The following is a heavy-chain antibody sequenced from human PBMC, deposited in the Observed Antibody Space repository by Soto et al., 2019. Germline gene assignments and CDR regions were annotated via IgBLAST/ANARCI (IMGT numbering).Heavy chain of an antibody. V-gene: IGHV4-39*01. J-gene: IGHJ5*02. Sequence: SETLSLTCTVSGGSISSGSYFWGWIRQPPGKGLEWIGSIYYSGSTSYNPSLRSQVTMSVDTSKNQLSLKLSSVSAAVTVVYYCARHTGYSSGKRWFDPWGQGTLVTVSS. CDR2: IYYSGST. CDR1: GGSISSGSYF. CDR3: ARHTGYSSGKRWFDP. D-gene: IGHD6-19*01.